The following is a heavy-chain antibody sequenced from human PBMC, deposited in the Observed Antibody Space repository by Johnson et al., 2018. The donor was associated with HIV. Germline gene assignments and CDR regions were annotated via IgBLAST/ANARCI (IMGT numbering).Heavy chain of an antibody. CDR3: AREIQYFTAFDI. V-gene: IGHV3-30-3*01. Sequence: QVQLVESGGGVVQPGRSLRLSCAASGFTFNSYLLHWVRQAPGKGLEWVAAISHDVNNKFSADSVKGRFTLSRDNSKNTLYLQMDSLRPEDTAVYYCAREIQYFTAFDIWGQGTMVTVSS. D-gene: IGHD3-9*01. CDR1: GFTFNSYL. J-gene: IGHJ3*02. CDR2: ISHDVNNK.